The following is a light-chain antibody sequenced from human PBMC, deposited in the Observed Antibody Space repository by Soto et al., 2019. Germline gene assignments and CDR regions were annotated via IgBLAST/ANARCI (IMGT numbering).Light chain of an antibody. CDR2: EVS. CDR1: SSDVCGYNY. J-gene: IGLJ1*01. CDR3: SSYAGSNNV. V-gene: IGLV2-8*01. Sequence: QSVLTQPPSASGSPGQSVTISCTGTSSDVCGYNYVSWYQQHPGKAPKLMIYEVSKRPSGVPDRFSGSKSGNTASLTVSGLQADDEADYYCSSYAGSNNVFGTGTELTVL.